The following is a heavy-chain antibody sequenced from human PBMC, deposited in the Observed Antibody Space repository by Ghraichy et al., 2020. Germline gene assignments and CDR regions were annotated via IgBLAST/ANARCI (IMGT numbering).Heavy chain of an antibody. D-gene: IGHD3-3*01. CDR1: GGSISSYY. CDR3: ARDHPIFGTNYGMDV. CDR2: IYYSGST. Sequence: SETLSLTCTVSGGSISSYYWSWIRQPPGKGLEWIGYIYYSGSTNYNPSLKSRVTISVDTSKNQFSLKLSSVTAADTAVYYCARDHPIFGTNYGMDVWGQGTTATVSS. V-gene: IGHV4-59*01. J-gene: IGHJ6*02.